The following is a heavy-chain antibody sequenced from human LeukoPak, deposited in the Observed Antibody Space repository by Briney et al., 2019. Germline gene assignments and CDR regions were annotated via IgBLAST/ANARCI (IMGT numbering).Heavy chain of an antibody. CDR2: ISGSGGST. CDR3: ARGKSAAGTENKLDP. V-gene: IGHV3-23*01. Sequence: GGSLRLSCAASGFTFSSYAMSWVRQAPGKGLEWVSAISGSGGSTYYADSVKGRFTISRDNSKNTLYLQMNSLRAEDTAVYYCARGKSAAGTENKLDPWGQGTLVTVSS. CDR1: GFTFSSYA. J-gene: IGHJ5*02. D-gene: IGHD6-13*01.